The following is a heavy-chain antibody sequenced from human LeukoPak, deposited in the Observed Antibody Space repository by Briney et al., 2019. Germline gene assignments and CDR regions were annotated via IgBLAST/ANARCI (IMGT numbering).Heavy chain of an antibody. D-gene: IGHD6-19*01. J-gene: IGHJ4*02. CDR2: TYYRSKWYD. CDR1: GDSVSNNNAA. V-gene: IGHV6-1*01. CDR3: TRGGRGETVALFET. Sequence: SQTLSLTCAISGDSVSNNNAAWNWIRQPPSRGLEWLGRTYYRSKWYDDYAVSVKSRITISPDTSKNQVSLQLNSVTPEDTAIYYCTRGGRGETVALFETWGQGTLVTVSS.